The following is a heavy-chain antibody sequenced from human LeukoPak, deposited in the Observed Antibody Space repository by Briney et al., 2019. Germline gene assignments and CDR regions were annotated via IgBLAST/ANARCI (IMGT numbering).Heavy chain of an antibody. J-gene: IGHJ6*03. CDR3: ARDYYGDYYYYYYYMDV. Sequence: ASVKVSCKASGYTFTSYAMNWVRQAPGQGLEWMGWINTNTGNPTYAQGFTGRFVFSLDTSVSTAYLQISSLKAEDTAVYYCARDYYGDYYYYYYYMDVWGKGTTVTVSS. CDR2: INTNTGNP. CDR1: GYTFTSYA. V-gene: IGHV7-4-1*02. D-gene: IGHD4-17*01.